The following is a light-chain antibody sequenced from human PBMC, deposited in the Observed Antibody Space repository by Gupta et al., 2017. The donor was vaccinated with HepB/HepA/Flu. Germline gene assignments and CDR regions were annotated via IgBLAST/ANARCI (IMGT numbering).Light chain of an antibody. CDR3: QQSYSTPLFT. CDR2: AAY. CDR1: QSISSY. J-gene: IGKJ3*01. V-gene: IGKV1-39*01. Sequence: DTQMTQSPSSLSALVGDRVTITCRANQSISSYLNWYQQKPGKAPKLLIYAAYSLQSGVPSRFSGSGSRTDFTLTISSLQPEDFATYYCQQSYSTPLFTFGHGTKVDIK.